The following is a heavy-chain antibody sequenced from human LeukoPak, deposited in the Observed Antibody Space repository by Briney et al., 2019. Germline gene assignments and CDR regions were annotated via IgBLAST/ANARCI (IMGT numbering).Heavy chain of an antibody. CDR3: ARARGVAAAVVDY. Sequence: PGGSLRLSCAASGFTFSDYYMSWVRQAPGKGLEWVSLIYSGGTTYYADSVEGRFTISRDNSKNTLYLQMNSLRDEDTAVYYCARARGVAAAVVDYWGQGTLVTVSS. D-gene: IGHD6-13*01. V-gene: IGHV3-66*01. CDR1: GFTFSDYY. J-gene: IGHJ4*02. CDR2: IYSGGTT.